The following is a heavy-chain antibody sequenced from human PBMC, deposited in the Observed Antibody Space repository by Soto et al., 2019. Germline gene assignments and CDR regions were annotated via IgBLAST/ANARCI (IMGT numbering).Heavy chain of an antibody. CDR3: ARSRFAYYYDSSGYFNWFDP. V-gene: IGHV4-61*01. Sequence: PSETLSLTCTVSGGSVSSGSYYWSWIRQPPGKGLEWIGYIYYSGSTNYNPSLKSRVTIPVDTSKNQFSLKLSSVTAADTAVYYCARSRFAYYYDSSGYFNWFDPWGQGTLVTVSS. CDR2: IYYSGST. J-gene: IGHJ5*02. D-gene: IGHD3-22*01. CDR1: GGSVSSGSYY.